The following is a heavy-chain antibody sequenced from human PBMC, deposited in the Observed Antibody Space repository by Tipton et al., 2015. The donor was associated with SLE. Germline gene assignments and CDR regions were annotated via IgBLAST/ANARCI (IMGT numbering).Heavy chain of an antibody. CDR3: ARDDETGLIDY. V-gene: IGHV4-38-2*02. D-gene: IGHD1-1*01. J-gene: IGHJ4*02. CDR1: GYSISSGYY. Sequence: TLSLTCTVSGYSISSGYYWGWIRQPPGKGLQWIVSLYHTGNTYYNPSLKSRLTMSVDTSKSHFSLKLNSVTAVDTAVYYCARDDETGLIDYWGQGTLVTVSS. CDR2: LYHTGNT.